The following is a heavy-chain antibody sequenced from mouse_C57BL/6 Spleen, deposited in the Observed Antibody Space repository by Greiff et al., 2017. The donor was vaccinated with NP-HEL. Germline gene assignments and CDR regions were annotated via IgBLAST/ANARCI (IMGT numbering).Heavy chain of an antibody. Sequence: VQLQQPGAELVKPGASVKLSCKASGYTFTSYWMHWVKQRPGRGLEWIGRIDPNSGGTKYNEKFKSKATLTVDKPSSTAYMQLSSLTSEDSAVYYCARSLITTVVPYWYFDVWGTGTTVTVSS. D-gene: IGHD1-1*01. V-gene: IGHV1-72*01. CDR1: GYTFTSYW. J-gene: IGHJ1*03. CDR2: IDPNSGGT. CDR3: ARSLITTVVPYWYFDV.